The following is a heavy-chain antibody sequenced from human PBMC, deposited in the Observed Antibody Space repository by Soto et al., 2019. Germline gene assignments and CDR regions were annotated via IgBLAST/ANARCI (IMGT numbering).Heavy chain of an antibody. Sequence: QVQLVQSGAEVRKPGASVNISCWASGFTFGDNLINWVRQAPGQSLEGMGWINPDNGNTRDSQTFQGRVTISRHSSASIAYVEVTDRTSEDTAVDYCARDILSVGPRANDAFDVWGQGTMVTVSS. J-gene: IGHJ3*01. D-gene: IGHD2-8*02. CDR2: INPDNGNT. CDR3: ARDILSVGPRANDAFDV. V-gene: IGHV1-3*01. CDR1: GFTFGDNL.